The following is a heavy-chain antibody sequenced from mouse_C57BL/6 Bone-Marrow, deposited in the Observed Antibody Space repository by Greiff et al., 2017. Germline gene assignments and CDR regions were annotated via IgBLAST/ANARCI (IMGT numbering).Heavy chain of an antibody. J-gene: IGHJ2*01. Sequence: EVKVEESGGGLVQPGGSMKLSCVASGFTFSNYWMNWVRQSPEKGLEWVAQIRLKSDNYATHYAESVKGRFTISRDDSKSSVYLQMNNLRAEDTGIYYCTEGYGNYSYYFDYWGQGTTLTVSS. CDR2: IRLKSDNYAT. CDR3: TEGYGNYSYYFDY. D-gene: IGHD2-10*02. CDR1: GFTFSNYW. V-gene: IGHV6-3*01.